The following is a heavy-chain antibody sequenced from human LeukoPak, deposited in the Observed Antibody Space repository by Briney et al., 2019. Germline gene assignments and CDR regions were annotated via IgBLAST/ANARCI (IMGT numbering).Heavy chain of an antibody. CDR1: GGTFSSYA. D-gene: IGHD7-27*01. CDR3: ARDVWGLQGSAFDI. CDR2: IIPIFGTA. J-gene: IGHJ3*02. V-gene: IGHV1-69*05. Sequence: ASVKVSCKASGGTFSSYAISWVRQAPGQGLEWMGGIIPIFGTANYAQKFQGRVTITTDESTSTAYMELRSLRSDDTAVYYCARDVWGLQGSAFDIWGQGTMVTVSS.